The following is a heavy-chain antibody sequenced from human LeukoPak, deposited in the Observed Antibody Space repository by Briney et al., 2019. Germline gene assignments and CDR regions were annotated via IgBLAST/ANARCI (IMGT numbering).Heavy chain of an antibody. CDR2: VYAGGGT. Sequence: GGSLRLSCAASGFTFSSYAMSWVRQAPGKGLEWVSVVYAGGGTYYADFVKGRFIISRDNAKNSLYLQMNSLRAEDTALYYCAIAPSYWGQGTLVTVSS. J-gene: IGHJ4*02. CDR1: GFTFSSYA. CDR3: AIAPSY. V-gene: IGHV3-23*03.